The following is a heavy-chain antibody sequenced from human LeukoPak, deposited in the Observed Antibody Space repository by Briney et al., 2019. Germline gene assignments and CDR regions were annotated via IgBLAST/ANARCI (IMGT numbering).Heavy chain of an antibody. Sequence: SETLSLTCSVSGDSISSSNFHWGWIRPSPGKGLEWIGTIDYRGRTFYNPSLNNRVTISADTSRNQLSLKLSSVTATDTAIYYCVRRVNTYGGWFDRWGQGALVTDSS. CDR1: GDSISSSNFH. D-gene: IGHD5-18*01. J-gene: IGHJ5*02. CDR3: VRRVNTYGGWFDR. V-gene: IGHV4-39*01. CDR2: IDYRGRT.